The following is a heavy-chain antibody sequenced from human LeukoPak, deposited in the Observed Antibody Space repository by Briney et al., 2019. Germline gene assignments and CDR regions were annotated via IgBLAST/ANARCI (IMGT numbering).Heavy chain of an antibody. Sequence: SETLSLTCAVYDGSFSGYYWSWIRQPPGKGLEWIGEINHSGSTNYNPSLKSRVTISVDTSKNQFSLKLSSVTAADTAVYYCASRSYCSGGSCFIDYWGQGTLVTVSS. V-gene: IGHV4-34*01. CDR2: INHSGST. D-gene: IGHD2-15*01. CDR1: DGSFSGYY. J-gene: IGHJ4*02. CDR3: ASRSYCSGGSCFIDY.